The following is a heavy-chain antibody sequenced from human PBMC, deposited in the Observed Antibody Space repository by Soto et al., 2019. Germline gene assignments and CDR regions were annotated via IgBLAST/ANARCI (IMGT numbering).Heavy chain of an antibody. D-gene: IGHD3-3*01. CDR1: GGTFSGYA. CDR3: ARDPRRYDFWSGLNKLEYYFDY. Sequence: VQLVQSGAEVKNPGSSVKVSCKASGGTFSGYAISWVRQAPGQGLEWMGGIIPIFGTANYAQKFQGRVTITADESTSTAYMELSSLRSEDTAVYYCARDPRRYDFWSGLNKLEYYFDYWGQGTLVTVSS. V-gene: IGHV1-69*01. CDR2: IIPIFGTA. J-gene: IGHJ4*02.